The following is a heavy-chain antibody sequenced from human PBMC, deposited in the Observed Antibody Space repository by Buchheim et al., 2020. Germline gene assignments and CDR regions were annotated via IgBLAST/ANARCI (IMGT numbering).Heavy chain of an antibody. V-gene: IGHV3-11*06. D-gene: IGHD3-3*01. CDR1: GFTFSDYX. J-gene: IGHJ6*01. CDR2: ISSSSSYT. Sequence: QVQLVESGGGLVKPGGSLRLSCAASGFTFSDYXMRWIRQAPGKGLEWVSYISSSSSYTNYADSVKGRFTXSRDNAKNSLDLQMNSLRAEDTAVYYCARDYDFWSGYQDKYGMDVWGQGTT. CDR3: ARDYDFWSGYQDKYGMDV.